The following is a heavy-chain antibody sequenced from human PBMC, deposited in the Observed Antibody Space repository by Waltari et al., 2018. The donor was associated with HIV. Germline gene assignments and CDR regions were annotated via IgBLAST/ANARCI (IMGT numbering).Heavy chain of an antibody. J-gene: IGHJ4*02. V-gene: IGHV4-39*07. Sequence: QLQLQESGPGLVKPSETLSLTCTVSGGSISSSSYYLGWIRQPPGKGLEWIGSIYYSGSTYYNPSLKSRVTISVDTSKNQFSLKLSSVTAADTAVYYCARTYCSGGSCYSNYFHYWGQGTLVTVSS. CDR3: ARTYCSGGSCYSNYFHY. CDR2: IYYSGST. CDR1: GGSISSSSYY. D-gene: IGHD2-15*01.